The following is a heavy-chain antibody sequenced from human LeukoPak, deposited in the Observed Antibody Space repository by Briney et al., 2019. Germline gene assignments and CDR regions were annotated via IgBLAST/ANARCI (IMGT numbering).Heavy chain of an antibody. Sequence: GSVKVSCKASGYTLTSYGISWVRQAPGQGLEWMGWISCYKGNTNYEKKLQGRVTMTTDTSTSTAYMELRSLRSDDTAIYYCASGTTTMIRGVYYYYYGLDVWGQGTTVTV. CDR1: GYTLTSYG. CDR3: ASGTTTMIRGVYYYYYGLDV. D-gene: IGHD3-10*01. CDR2: ISCYKGNT. V-gene: IGHV1-18*01. J-gene: IGHJ6*02.